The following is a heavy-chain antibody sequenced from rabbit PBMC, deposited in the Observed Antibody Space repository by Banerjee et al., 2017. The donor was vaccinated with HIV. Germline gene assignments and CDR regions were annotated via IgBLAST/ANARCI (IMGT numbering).Heavy chain of an antibody. V-gene: IGHV1S45*01. CDR3: AREVSGDYGHVRL. D-gene: IGHD2-1*01. Sequence: QEQLVESGGGLVQPEGSLTLTCTASGFSFSSSYWIYWVRQAPGKGLEWIANTATSSDTTTYASWAKGRFTISKTSSTTVTLQMTSLTATDTATYFCAREVSGDYGHVRLWGPGTLVTVS. CDR2: TATSSDTT. CDR1: GFSFSSSYW. J-gene: IGHJ4*01.